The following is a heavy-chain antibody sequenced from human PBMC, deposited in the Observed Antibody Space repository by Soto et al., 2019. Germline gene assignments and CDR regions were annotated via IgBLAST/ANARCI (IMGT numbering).Heavy chain of an antibody. D-gene: IGHD6-6*01. CDR1: GDSIDTSSYC. CDR2: VCYRGTT. J-gene: IGHJ4*02. V-gene: IGHV4-39*01. Sequence: QLQLQESGPGLVKPSETLSLTCTVSGDSIDTSSYCWGWIRQPPGKGLEWIGSVCYRGTTYYNPSLKSRPTISMDTSKRQFSLKLSSVTAADTAVFYCARQGEHSSSYFFDSWGQGTLVTVSS. CDR3: ARQGEHSSSYFFDS.